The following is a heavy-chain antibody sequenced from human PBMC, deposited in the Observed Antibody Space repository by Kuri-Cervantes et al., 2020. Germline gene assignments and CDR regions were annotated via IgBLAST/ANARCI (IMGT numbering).Heavy chain of an antibody. Sequence: ASVKVSCKASGYTFIDYYMHWVRQAPGQGLEWMGWINPNSGVTMYAQNFQGRVTMTRDTSISTVYMELSSLRSEDTALYYCAREGEAYCSGSSCYQGYSHYWGQGTLVTVSS. V-gene: IGHV1-2*02. CDR2: INPNSGVT. J-gene: IGHJ1*01. CDR1: GYTFIDYY. D-gene: IGHD2-15*01. CDR3: AREGEAYCSGSSCYQGYSHY.